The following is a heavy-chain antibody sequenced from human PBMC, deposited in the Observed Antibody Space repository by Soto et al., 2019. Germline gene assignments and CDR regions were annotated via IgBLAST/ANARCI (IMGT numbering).Heavy chain of an antibody. CDR3: ARETGSYSWTGGRMDV. D-gene: IGHD1-20*01. CDR1: GFTFSSFT. V-gene: IGHV3-21*02. CDR2: IDTSSTYM. J-gene: IGHJ6*01. Sequence: EVQLVESGGGLVKPGGSLRLSCAASGFTFSSFTMNWVRQAPGKGLEWVSSIDTSSTYMYYADSVTGRFTISRDNAKKSVYLHIQSLGGEDTAVYYCARETGSYSWTGGRMDVWGQGTTVTVSS.